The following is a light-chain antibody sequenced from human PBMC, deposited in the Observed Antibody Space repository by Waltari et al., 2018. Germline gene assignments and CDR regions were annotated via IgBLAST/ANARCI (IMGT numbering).Light chain of an antibody. CDR1: QRIGTS. CDR2: ATS. CDR3: HQNYSPPPT. V-gene: IGKV1-39*01. J-gene: IGKJ1*01. Sequence: DIQMTQSPSSLSAFVGDRVIITCRASQRIGTSLNWYQQKPGKAPKLLSYATSTLQSGVPSRFSGSGSGTDFTLTISSLQPEDFATYSCHQNYSPPPTFGQGTKVEIK.